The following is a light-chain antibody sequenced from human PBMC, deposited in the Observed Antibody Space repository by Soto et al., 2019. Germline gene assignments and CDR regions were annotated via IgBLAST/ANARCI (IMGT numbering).Light chain of an antibody. CDR2: GAS. J-gene: IGKJ4*01. V-gene: IGKV3-20*01. CDR3: QQYGTSPLT. Sequence: EIVLTQSPGTLSLSPGERATLSCRASQSVTSRYFAWYQQKPGQAPRLLIYGASSRATGIPDRFSGSGSGTDFTLTTSRLEPEELAVYFCQQYGTSPLTFGGGTKVEIK. CDR1: QSVTSRY.